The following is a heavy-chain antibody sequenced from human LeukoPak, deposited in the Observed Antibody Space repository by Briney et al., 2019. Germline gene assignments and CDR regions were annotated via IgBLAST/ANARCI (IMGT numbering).Heavy chain of an antibody. CDR3: ARDFYSSGWYEGFDP. CDR1: GGSISSYY. D-gene: IGHD6-19*01. CDR2: IYYSGST. J-gene: IGHJ5*02. Sequence: SETLSLTCTVSGGSISSYYWSWIRQPPGKGLEWIGYIYYSGSTNYNPSLKRRVTISVDTSKNQFSLKLSSVTAAETAVYYCARDFYSSGWYEGFDPWGQGTLVTVSS. V-gene: IGHV4-59*01.